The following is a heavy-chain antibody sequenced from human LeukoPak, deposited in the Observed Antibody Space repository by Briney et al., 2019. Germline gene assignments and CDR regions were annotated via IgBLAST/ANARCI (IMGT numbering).Heavy chain of an antibody. Sequence: GGSLRLSCEASGFTFTTYGMHWVRQVPGKGLEWVAFIRYDGSDKYYVDSVKGRFTISRDNARSTLYLQMNSLRAEDTAVYYCAKDRSQSFDSWGQGTLVTVSS. CDR2: IRYDGSDK. CDR1: GFTFTTYG. CDR3: AKDRSQSFDS. V-gene: IGHV3-30*02. D-gene: IGHD3-16*02. J-gene: IGHJ4*02.